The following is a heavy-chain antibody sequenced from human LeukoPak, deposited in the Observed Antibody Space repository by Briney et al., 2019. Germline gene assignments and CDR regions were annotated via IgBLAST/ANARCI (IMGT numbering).Heavy chain of an antibody. Sequence: GGSLRLSCAASGFTLSDFGFHWVRQAPGKGLEWVAAIWYDGSQRYYAGSVKGRFTISRDNSKKTVYLQMNSLRAEDTAVYYCASDAVRYPLDWGQGTLVTVSS. CDR3: ASDAVRYPLD. D-gene: IGHD2-2*01. CDR2: IWYDGSQR. CDR1: GFTLSDFG. J-gene: IGHJ1*01. V-gene: IGHV3-33*01.